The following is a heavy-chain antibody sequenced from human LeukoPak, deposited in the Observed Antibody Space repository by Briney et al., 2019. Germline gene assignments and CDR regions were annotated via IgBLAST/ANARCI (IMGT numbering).Heavy chain of an antibody. CDR2: INSNSGAT. J-gene: IGHJ4*02. CDR3: TRTWRTEAWSSSSCSTPDFDY. V-gene: IGHV1-2*06. Sequence: ASVKVSCRTSGYTFINYQIHWVRQAPDQAPEWMGRINSNSGATVFAQKFQGRVTMTRDTSITTAYMELSSLEFDDPTVYYCTRTWRTEAWSSSSCSTPDFDYWGQGTPVTVSS. D-gene: IGHD2-2*02. CDR1: GYTFINYQ.